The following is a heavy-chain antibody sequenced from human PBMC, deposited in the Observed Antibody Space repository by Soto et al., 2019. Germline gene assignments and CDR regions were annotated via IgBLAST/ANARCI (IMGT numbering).Heavy chain of an antibody. V-gene: IGHV3-30*03. J-gene: IGHJ4*02. D-gene: IGHD6-6*01. CDR2: ISIRGGDE. CDR1: GFTFSSYA. Sequence: QVQLVESGGGVVQPGKSLRLSCAASGFTFSSYAMHWARQAPGKGLEWVTVISIRGGDEYYAESVRGRFTISRDDSKNTLCLQMDSMRVEDTAVYYFARGTIVARQHLNYWGQGTLVTVSS. CDR3: ARGTIVARQHLNY.